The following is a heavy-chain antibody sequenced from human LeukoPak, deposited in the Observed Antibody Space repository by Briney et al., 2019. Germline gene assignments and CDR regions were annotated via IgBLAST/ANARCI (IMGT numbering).Heavy chain of an antibody. J-gene: IGHJ4*02. V-gene: IGHV3-53*01. CDR2: IYSGGNT. CDR1: GFTFSSYG. Sequence: HPWGSLSLSCAASGFTFSSYGMMWVRQAPGKGLEWVSVIYSGGNTYYADSVKGRFTISRDNSKNTLHLQMNSLRVEDTAVYYCASYNPYYGGQGTLVPVSS. CDR3: ASYNPYY. D-gene: IGHD1-1*01.